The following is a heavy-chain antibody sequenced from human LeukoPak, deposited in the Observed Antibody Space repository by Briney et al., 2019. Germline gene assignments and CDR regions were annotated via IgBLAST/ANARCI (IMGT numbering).Heavy chain of an antibody. Sequence: PSETLSLTCTVYGGSISSYYWSLIRQPPGKGLEWIGYIYYSGSTNYNPSLKSRVTISVDTSKNQFSLKLSSVTAADTAVYYCARDGSSSWYYFDYWGQGTLVTVSS. CDR1: GGSISSYY. V-gene: IGHV4-59*01. J-gene: IGHJ4*02. CDR2: IYYSGST. CDR3: ARDGSSSWYYFDY. D-gene: IGHD6-13*01.